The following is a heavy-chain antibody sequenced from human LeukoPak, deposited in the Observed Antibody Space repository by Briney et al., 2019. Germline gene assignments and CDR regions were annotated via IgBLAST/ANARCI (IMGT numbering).Heavy chain of an antibody. D-gene: IGHD3-10*01. CDR2: ISAYNGNT. CDR3: ARDGFRFGELSGYYMDV. CDR1: GYTFTSYY. J-gene: IGHJ6*03. V-gene: IGHV1-18*04. Sequence: ASVKVSCKASGYTFTSYYMHWVRQAPGQGLEWMGWISAYNGNTNYAQKLQGRVTMTTDTSTSTAYMELRSLRSDDTAVYYCARDGFRFGELSGYYMDVWGKGTTVTISS.